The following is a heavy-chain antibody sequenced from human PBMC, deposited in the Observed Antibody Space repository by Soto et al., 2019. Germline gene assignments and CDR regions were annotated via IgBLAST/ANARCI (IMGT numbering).Heavy chain of an antibody. J-gene: IGHJ4*02. V-gene: IGHV4-4*02. CDR2: IYRTGST. D-gene: IGHD1-7*01. Sequence: SETLSLTCAVSGGSFTSNNWWTWVRQPPGQGLEWIGEIYRTGSTNYNPSLKSRVTISLDKSENQFSLKVTSLTAADTAVYYCARRDPGTSVDYWGQGTLVTVSS. CDR1: GGSFTSNNW. CDR3: ARRDPGTSVDY.